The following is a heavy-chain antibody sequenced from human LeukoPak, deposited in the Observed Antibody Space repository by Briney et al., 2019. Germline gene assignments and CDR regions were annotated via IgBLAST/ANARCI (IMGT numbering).Heavy chain of an antibody. J-gene: IGHJ4*02. CDR1: GGTFSSYA. Sequence: GASVKVSCKASGGTFSSYAISWVRQAPGQGLEWMGGIIPIFGTANYAQKFQGRVTITTDESTSTAYMELSSLRSEDTAVYYCAHNYGSGSYYTYYFDYWGQGTLVTVSS. D-gene: IGHD3-10*01. V-gene: IGHV1-69*05. CDR3: AHNYGSGSYYTYYFDY. CDR2: IIPIFGTA.